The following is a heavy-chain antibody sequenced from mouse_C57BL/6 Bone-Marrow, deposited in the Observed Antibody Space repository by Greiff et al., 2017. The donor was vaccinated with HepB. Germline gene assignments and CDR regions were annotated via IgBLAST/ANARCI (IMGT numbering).Heavy chain of an antibody. Sequence: EVQLQQSGPELVKPGASVKIPCKASGYTFTDYNMDWVKQSHGKSLEWIGDINPNNGGTSYNQKFKGKATLTVDKSSSAAYMELRSLTSEDSAVYYCARGNYYGSSYWYFDVWGTGTTVTGS. CDR1: GYTFTDYN. CDR3: ARGNYYGSSYWYFDV. V-gene: IGHV1-18*01. CDR2: INPNNGGT. J-gene: IGHJ1*03. D-gene: IGHD1-1*01.